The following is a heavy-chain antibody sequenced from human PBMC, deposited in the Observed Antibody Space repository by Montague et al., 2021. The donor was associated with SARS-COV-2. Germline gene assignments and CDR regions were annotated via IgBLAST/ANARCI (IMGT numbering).Heavy chain of an antibody. Sequence: SETLSLTCTVSGGSISTTSYYWGWIRQPPGQGLEWYASIFYSGTSYSNPSLRSRVTISVQTSKNQFSLTVVSVTAAATAIYYCASDFKNSYAMDAWAQGPTATAPS. V-gene: IGHV4-39*07. J-gene: IGHJ6*02. CDR1: GGSISTTSYY. CDR3: ASDFKNSYAMDA. CDR2: IFYSGTS.